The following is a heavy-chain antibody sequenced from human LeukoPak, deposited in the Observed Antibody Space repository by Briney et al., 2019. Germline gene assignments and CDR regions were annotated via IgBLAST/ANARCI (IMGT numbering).Heavy chain of an antibody. CDR2: ISASGIGT. J-gene: IGHJ4*02. V-gene: IGHV3-23*01. D-gene: IGHD3-10*01. CDR3: AKDYGSGSFDYLDY. Sequence: GGSLRLSCSASGFTFSNYAMSWVRQTPGKGLEWVSAISASGIGTYYTDSVKSRFTVSRDNSKNTLYLQMNSLRAEDTAVYYCAKDYGSGSFDYLDYWGQGTLGTVSS. CDR1: GFTFSNYA.